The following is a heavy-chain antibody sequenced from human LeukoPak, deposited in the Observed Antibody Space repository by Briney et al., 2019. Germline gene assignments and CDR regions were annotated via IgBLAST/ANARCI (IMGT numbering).Heavy chain of an antibody. CDR1: GFTFNKHA. CDR2: ISGSGGST. V-gene: IGHV3-23*01. CDR3: AKDRGIISDY. D-gene: IGHD3-10*01. Sequence: GGSLRLSFAAPGFTFNKHALSWVRHAPGEGREWVSAISGSGGSTYYADSVKGRFTISRDNSKNTLYLQMNSLRAEDTAVYYCAKDRGIISDYWGQGTLVTVSS. J-gene: IGHJ4*02.